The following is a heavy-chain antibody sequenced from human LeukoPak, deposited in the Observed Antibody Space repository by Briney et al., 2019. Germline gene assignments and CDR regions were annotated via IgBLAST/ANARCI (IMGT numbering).Heavy chain of an antibody. CDR2: IYSGGST. V-gene: IGHV3-66*01. CDR1: GFTVSSNY. Sequence: GGPLRLSCAASGFTVSSNYMSWVRQAPGKGLEWVSVIYSGGSTYYADSVKGRFTISRDNSKNTLYLQMNSLRAEDTAVYYCARDTYGSGSYNWGQGTLVTVSS. CDR3: ARDTYGSGSYN. D-gene: IGHD3-10*01. J-gene: IGHJ4*02.